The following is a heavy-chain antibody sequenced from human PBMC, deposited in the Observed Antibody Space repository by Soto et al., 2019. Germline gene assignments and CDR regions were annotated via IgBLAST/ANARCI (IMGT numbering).Heavy chain of an antibody. CDR1: GSTSSSYA. CDR3: ARESYPPPNYDFWSGFQDYGMDV. CDR2: VSISGITI. D-gene: IGHD3-3*01. J-gene: IGHJ6*02. Sequence: GGSLTPSCVASGSTSSSYATKWVRQAPGGGLEWVSYVSISGITIYYAAAVNARFTISRDNAKNSLYLQMNSLRAEDTAVDYCARESYPPPNYDFWSGFQDYGMDVWGQGTTVTVSS. V-gene: IGHV3-48*03.